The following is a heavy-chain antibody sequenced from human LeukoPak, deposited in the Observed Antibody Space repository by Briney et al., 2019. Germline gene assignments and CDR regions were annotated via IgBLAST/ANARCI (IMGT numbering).Heavy chain of an antibody. Sequence: ASVKVSCKASGYTFTSYAMNWVRQAPGQELEWMGWINTNTGNPTYAQGFTGRFVFSLDTSVSTAYLQISSLKAEDTAVYYCARDTQPGQQLVFAPWGQGTLVTVSS. CDR2: INTNTGNP. CDR1: GYTFTSYA. D-gene: IGHD6-13*01. J-gene: IGHJ5*02. V-gene: IGHV7-4-1*02. CDR3: ARDTQPGQQLVFAP.